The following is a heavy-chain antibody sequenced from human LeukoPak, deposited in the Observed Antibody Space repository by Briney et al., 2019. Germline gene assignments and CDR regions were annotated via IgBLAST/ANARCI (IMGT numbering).Heavy chain of an antibody. D-gene: IGHD1-26*01. J-gene: IGHJ4*02. CDR2: ISWNSGSI. CDR3: VKGGFYSGSPPDGY. CDR1: GFTFDDYA. Sequence: PGRSLRLSCAASGFTFDDYAMHWVRQAPGKGLEWVSGISWNSGSIDYVDSVKGRFTISRDNAKNSLYLQMNSLRAEDTALYYCVKGGFYSGSPPDGYWGQGTLVTVSS. V-gene: IGHV3-9*01.